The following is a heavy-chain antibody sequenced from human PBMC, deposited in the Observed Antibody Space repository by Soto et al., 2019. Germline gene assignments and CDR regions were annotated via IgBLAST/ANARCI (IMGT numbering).Heavy chain of an antibody. CDR2: IIPILGIA. Sequence: QVQLVQSGAEVKKPGSSVKVSCKASGGTFSSYTISWVRQAPGQGLEWMGRIIPILGIANYAQKFQGRVTITADKSTSTAYMELSSLRCEDTAVYYCASRPAAMDYYYGMDVWGQGTTVTVSS. CDR1: GGTFSSYT. D-gene: IGHD2-2*01. J-gene: IGHJ6*02. V-gene: IGHV1-69*02. CDR3: ASRPAAMDYYYGMDV.